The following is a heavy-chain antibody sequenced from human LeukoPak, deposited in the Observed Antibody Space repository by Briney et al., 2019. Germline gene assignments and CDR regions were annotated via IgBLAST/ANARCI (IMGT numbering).Heavy chain of an antibody. V-gene: IGHV3-53*01. J-gene: IGHJ4*02. D-gene: IGHD2-8*01. CDR1: GFTFSSND. CDR3: AKGMVYAHEYYFDY. CDR2: IYSGGST. Sequence: SLRLSCEASGFTFSSNDMSWVRQAPGKGLEWVSVIYSGGSTYYADSVKGRFTISRDNSKNTLYLQMNSLRAEDTAVYYCAKGMVYAHEYYFDYWGQGTLVTVSS.